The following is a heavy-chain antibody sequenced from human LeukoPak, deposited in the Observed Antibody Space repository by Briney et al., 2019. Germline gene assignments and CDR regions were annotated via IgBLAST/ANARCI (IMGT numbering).Heavy chain of an antibody. D-gene: IGHD3-10*01. CDR2: IHTSGST. Sequence: PSETLSLTCTVSGGSISSYYWSWIRQPDGKGLEWIGRIHTSGSTNYNPSLKSRVTMSVDTSKNQFSLKLSSVTAADTAVYYCAGGYYYGSGSYSYMDVWGKGTTVTISS. V-gene: IGHV4-4*07. J-gene: IGHJ6*03. CDR3: AGGYYYGSGSYSYMDV. CDR1: GGSISSYY.